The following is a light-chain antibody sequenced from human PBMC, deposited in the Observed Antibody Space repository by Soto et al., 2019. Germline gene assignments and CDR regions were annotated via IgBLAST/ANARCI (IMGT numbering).Light chain of an antibody. V-gene: IGKV3-20*01. J-gene: IGKJ4*01. CDR2: DAS. CDR3: EQYGSTPLT. Sequence: EIVLTQSPGTLSLSPGERATPSCRASQSVGNNYLAWYQQKPGQAPRFLIYDASSRSTGIPDRFSGSGSGTDFTLTISRLEPEDFAVYYCEQYGSTPLTFGGGTKVDIK. CDR1: QSVGNNY.